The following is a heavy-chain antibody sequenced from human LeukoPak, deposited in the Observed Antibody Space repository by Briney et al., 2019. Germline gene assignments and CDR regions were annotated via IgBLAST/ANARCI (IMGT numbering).Heavy chain of an antibody. CDR2: IYYSGST. V-gene: IGHV4-59*01. D-gene: IGHD2-15*01. J-gene: IGHJ5*02. CDR3: ARVYCSGGSCYSSRGWFDP. Sequence: PSETLSLTCTVSGGSISSYYWSWIRQPPGKGLEWIGNIYYSGSTNYNPSLKSRVTISVDTSKNQFSLKLSSVTAADTAVYYCARVYCSGGSCYSSRGWFDPWGQGTLVTVSS. CDR1: GGSISSYY.